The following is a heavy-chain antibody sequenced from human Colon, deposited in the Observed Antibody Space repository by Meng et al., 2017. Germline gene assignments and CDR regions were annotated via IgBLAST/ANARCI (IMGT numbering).Heavy chain of an antibody. CDR3: TRGLEFYRFEY. CDR1: GDSVSSKTAV. V-gene: IGHV6-1*01. Sequence: QPQRPQSGPGLGKPSQTLSLTWAISGDSVSSKTAVWNWIRQSPSRGLEWLGRTYYRAKWNHDYAESLRGRITINPDTSNNQISLQLNSVTPEDTAVYYCTRGLEFYRFEYWGQGTLVTVSS. D-gene: IGHD3-16*02. CDR2: TYYRAKWNH. J-gene: IGHJ4*02.